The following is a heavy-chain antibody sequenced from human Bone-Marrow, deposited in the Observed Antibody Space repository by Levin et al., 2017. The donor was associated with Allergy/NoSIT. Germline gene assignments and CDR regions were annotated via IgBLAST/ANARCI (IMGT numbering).Heavy chain of an antibody. D-gene: IGHD3-10*01. V-gene: IGHV3-33*01. Sequence: LSLTCAASGFTFSSYGMHWVRQAPGKGLEWVAVIWYDGSNKYYADSVKGRFTISRDNSKNTLYLQMNSLRAEDTAVYYCARDPQTDGGGWFDPWGQGTLVTVSS. CDR2: IWYDGSNK. J-gene: IGHJ5*02. CDR3: ARDPQTDGGGWFDP. CDR1: GFTFSSYG.